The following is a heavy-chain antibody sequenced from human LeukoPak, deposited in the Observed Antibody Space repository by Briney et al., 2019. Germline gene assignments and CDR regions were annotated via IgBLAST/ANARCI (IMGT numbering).Heavy chain of an antibody. V-gene: IGHV4-39*07. Sequence: SETLSLTCTVSGGSVSSSSYYWGWIRQPPGKGLEWIGSIHYSGSTNYNPSLKSRVTISVDTSKNQLSLKLSSVTAADTAVYYCARVGATTKLPNYYYYYYMDGWGKGTTVTVSS. CDR3: ARVGATTKLPNYYYYYYMDG. CDR2: IHYSGST. J-gene: IGHJ6*03. D-gene: IGHD1-26*01. CDR1: GGSVSSSSYY.